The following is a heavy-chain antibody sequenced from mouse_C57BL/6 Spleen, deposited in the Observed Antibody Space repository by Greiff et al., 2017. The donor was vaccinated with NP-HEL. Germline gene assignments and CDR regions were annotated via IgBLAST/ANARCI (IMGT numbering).Heavy chain of an antibody. J-gene: IGHJ4*01. CDR1: GYTFTDYE. CDR3: TNYGSSYYAMDY. D-gene: IGHD1-1*01. V-gene: IGHV1-15*01. Sequence: VQLQQSGAELVRPGASVTLSCKASGYTFTDYEMHWVKQTPVHGLEWIGAIDPETGGTAYNQKFKGKAILTADKSSSTGYMELRSLTSEDSAVYYCTNYGSSYYAMDYWGQGTSVTVSS. CDR2: IDPETGGT.